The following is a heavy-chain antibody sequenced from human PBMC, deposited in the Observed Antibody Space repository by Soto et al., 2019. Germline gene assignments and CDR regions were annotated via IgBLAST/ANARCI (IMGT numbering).Heavy chain of an antibody. J-gene: IGHJ5*02. Sequence: INAGNVNTKYSQKFQGRVTITRDTSASTAYMELSSLRSEDTAVYYCARDLRYICYDSISGFVSNWFDPWGQRPLVTVSS. D-gene: IGHD5-12*01. CDR2: INAGNVNT. CDR3: ARDLRYICYDSISGFVSNWFDP. V-gene: IGHV1-3*01.